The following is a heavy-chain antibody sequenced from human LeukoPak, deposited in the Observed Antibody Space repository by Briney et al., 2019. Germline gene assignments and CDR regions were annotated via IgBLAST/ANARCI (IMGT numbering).Heavy chain of an antibody. D-gene: IGHD2-2*02. CDR1: GFTVSTNY. J-gene: IGHJ5*01. CDR2: IYSGGGT. CDR3: ARWACCSASSYNDS. Sequence: GGSLRLSCAATGFTVSTNYMSWLRQAPGKGLEWVPVIYSGGGTYYADSVKGRFTISRDNSKNTLYLQMNSLRAEDTAVYYCARWACCSASSYNDSWGQGTLVTVSS. V-gene: IGHV3-53*01.